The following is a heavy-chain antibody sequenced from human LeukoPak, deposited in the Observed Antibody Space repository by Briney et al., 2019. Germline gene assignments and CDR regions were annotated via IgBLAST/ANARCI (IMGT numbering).Heavy chain of an antibody. CDR2: LSYDGTTR. J-gene: IGHJ4*02. CDR3: VKEQSSGYYRVADF. CDR1: GFTFSSYW. Sequence: PGGSLRLSCAASGFTFSSYWMSWVRQAPGKGLEWVGVLSYDGTTRHYADSVKGRFTISGDNSKSTLYLQMNSLRVEDTALYYCVKEQSSGYYRVADFWGQGTLVTVPS. D-gene: IGHD6-19*01. V-gene: IGHV3-30*18.